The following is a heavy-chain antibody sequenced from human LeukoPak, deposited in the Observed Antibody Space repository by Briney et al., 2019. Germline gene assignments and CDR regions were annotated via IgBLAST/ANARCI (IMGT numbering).Heavy chain of an antibody. CDR1: GYSFTNYW. V-gene: IGHV5-51*01. CDR2: IYPVDSDT. D-gene: IGHD3-9*01. Sequence: GESLKISCKGSGYSFTNYWIGWVRHMPGKGLEWMGIIYPVDSDTGYSPSFQGQVTNSADKSISTAFLQWSSLKASDTAMYYCARRWGTYDILTGYYRDQDAFDLWGQGTMVTVSS. CDR3: ARRWGTYDILTGYYRDQDAFDL. J-gene: IGHJ3*01.